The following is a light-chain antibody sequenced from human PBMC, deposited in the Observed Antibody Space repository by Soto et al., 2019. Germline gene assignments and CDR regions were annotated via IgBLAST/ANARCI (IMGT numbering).Light chain of an antibody. V-gene: IGLV1-44*01. CDR3: AAWDDSQNGRV. CDR2: YDN. J-gene: IGLJ1*01. CDR1: NSNIGSNT. Sequence: QSVLTQPPSASGTPGQRVTISCSGSNSNIGSNTVNCYQQLPGTAPKLLIYYDNLRPSGVPDRISGSKSGTSASLAISGLQSDDEADYYCAAWDDSQNGRVFGTGTKLTVL.